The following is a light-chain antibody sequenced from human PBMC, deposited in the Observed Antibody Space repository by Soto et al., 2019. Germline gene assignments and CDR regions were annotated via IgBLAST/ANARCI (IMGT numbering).Light chain of an antibody. CDR2: GAS. CDR1: QSVSSSY. V-gene: IGKV1-39*01. J-gene: IGKJ2*01. CDR3: QQSFNIPYT. Sequence: GERVTLSCRASQSVSSSYLTWYQQKPGQAPRLLIYGASTLQSGVPSRFSGSGSGTDFTLTINSLQPEDFATYSCQQSFNIPYTFGQGTKLEIK.